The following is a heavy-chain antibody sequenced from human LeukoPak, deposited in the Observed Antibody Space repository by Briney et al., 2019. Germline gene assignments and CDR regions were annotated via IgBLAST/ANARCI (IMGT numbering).Heavy chain of an antibody. Sequence: SETLSLTCAVYGGSFSGYYWSWIRRPPGKGLEWIGEINHSGSTNYNPSLKSRVTISVDTSKNQFSLKLSSVTAADTAVYYCARDSSGWDWFDPWGQGTLVTVSS. J-gene: IGHJ5*02. D-gene: IGHD6-19*01. CDR3: ARDSSGWDWFDP. CDR2: INHSGST. V-gene: IGHV4-34*01. CDR1: GGSFSGYY.